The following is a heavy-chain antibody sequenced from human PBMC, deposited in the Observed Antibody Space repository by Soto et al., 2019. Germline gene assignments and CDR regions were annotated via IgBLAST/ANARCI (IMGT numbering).Heavy chain of an antibody. CDR2: FSGSGGST. CDR1: GFTFSNYA. V-gene: IGHV3-23*01. Sequence: EVQLLESGGGLVQPGGSLRLSCAAAGFTFSNYALTWVRQSPGKGLEWVSTFSGSGGSTYYADFVRGRFTISRDNSKNTLFLQMNSLRVEDTAIYYCARDCTGDTCPCLDVLGQGTTVSVSS. CDR3: ARDCTGDTCPCLDV. J-gene: IGHJ6*02. D-gene: IGHD2-8*01.